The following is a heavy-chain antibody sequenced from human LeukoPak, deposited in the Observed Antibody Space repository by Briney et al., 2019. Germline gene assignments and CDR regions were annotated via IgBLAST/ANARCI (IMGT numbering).Heavy chain of an antibody. V-gene: IGHV3-21*01. CDR1: GFTFSSYS. Sequence: GGSLRLPCAASGFTFSSYSMNWVRQAPGKGLEWVSSISSSSSYIYYADSVKGRFTISRDNAKNSLYLQMNSLRAEDTAVYYCARSAAGNWFDPWGQGTLVTVSS. CDR2: ISSSSSYI. J-gene: IGHJ5*02. D-gene: IGHD6-13*01. CDR3: ARSAAGNWFDP.